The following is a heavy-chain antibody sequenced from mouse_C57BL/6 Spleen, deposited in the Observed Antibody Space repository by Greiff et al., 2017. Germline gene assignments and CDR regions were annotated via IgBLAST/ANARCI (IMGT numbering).Heavy chain of an antibody. CDR2: IYPGDGDT. CDR1: GYAFSSSW. D-gene: IGHD2-4*01. Sequence: QVQLQQSGPELVKPGASVKISCKASGYAFSSSWMNWVKQRPGKGLEWIGRIYPGDGDTNYNGKFKGKATLTADKSSSTAYMQLSILTSEDSAVYICASREGLRRGYAMDYWGQGASVTVSS. CDR3: ASREGLRRGYAMDY. J-gene: IGHJ4*01. V-gene: IGHV1-82*01.